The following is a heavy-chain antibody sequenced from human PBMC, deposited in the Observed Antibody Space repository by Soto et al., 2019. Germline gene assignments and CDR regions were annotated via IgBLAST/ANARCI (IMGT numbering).Heavy chain of an antibody. V-gene: IGHV4-39*01. J-gene: IGHJ4*02. CDR1: GGSISSSSYY. Sequence: SETLSLTCTVPGGSISSSSYYWGWIRQPPGKGLEWIGSIYYSGSTYYNPSLKSRVTISVDTSKNQFSLKLSSVTAADTAVYYCARQRVEMATISYFDYWGQGTLVTVSS. CDR2: IYYSGST. CDR3: ARQRVEMATISYFDY. D-gene: IGHD5-12*01.